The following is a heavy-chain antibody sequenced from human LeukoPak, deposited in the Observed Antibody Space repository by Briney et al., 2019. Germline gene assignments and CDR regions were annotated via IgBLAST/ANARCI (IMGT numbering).Heavy chain of an antibody. CDR1: GFTFSSNA. J-gene: IGHJ6*02. Sequence: PGGSLRLSGAASGFTFSSNAMHWVRQAPGKGLESVAIIAYDGINKYYADSVKGRFTISRDNSKNTLYLQTNSVRPEDTAVYYCARGHCSGGSCYVSVSPMDVWGQGTTVTVSS. V-gene: IGHV3-30-3*01. CDR3: ARGHCSGGSCYVSVSPMDV. D-gene: IGHD2-15*01. CDR2: IAYDGINK.